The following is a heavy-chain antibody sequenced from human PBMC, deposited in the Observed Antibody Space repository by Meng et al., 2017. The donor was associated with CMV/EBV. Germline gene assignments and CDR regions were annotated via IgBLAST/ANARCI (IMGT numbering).Heavy chain of an antibody. Sequence: VQVQEGGGGLLKPSGALSLTCAVYGGSFSGYYWSWIRQPPGKGLEWIGEINHSGSTNYNPSLKSRVTISVDTSKNQFSLKLSSVTAADTAVYYCARVWDSGWDYWGQGTLVTVSS. D-gene: IGHD3-22*01. CDR1: GGSFSGYY. CDR2: INHSGST. J-gene: IGHJ4*02. V-gene: IGHV4-34*01. CDR3: ARVWDSGWDY.